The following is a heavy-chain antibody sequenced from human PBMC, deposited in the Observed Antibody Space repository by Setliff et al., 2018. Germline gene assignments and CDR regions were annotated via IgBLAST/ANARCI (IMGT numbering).Heavy chain of an antibody. V-gene: IGHV4-4*07. CDR3: ARVSTVTTWPYYYYMDV. D-gene: IGHD4-4*01. CDR2: IYTSGST. Sequence: PSETLSLTCTVSGGSISSYYWGWIRQPAGKGLEWIGRIYTSGSTNYNPSLKSRVTMSVDTSKNQFSLKLSSVTAADTAVYYCARVSTVTTWPYYYYMDVWGKGTTVTVSS. J-gene: IGHJ6*03. CDR1: GGSISSYY.